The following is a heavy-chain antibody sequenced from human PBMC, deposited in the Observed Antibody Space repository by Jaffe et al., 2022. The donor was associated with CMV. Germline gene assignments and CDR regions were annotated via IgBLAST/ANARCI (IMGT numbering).Heavy chain of an antibody. Sequence: EVQLVESGGDLVQPGGSLRLSCVVSGFTFSTYAMNWVRQAPGKGLEWVSGIGARGGSTYYADSVRGRFTISRDNSKNTLYLQMNSLRAEDTAIYYCARDTIANDCYWGQGTLVTVSP. CDR2: IGARGGST. J-gene: IGHJ4*02. V-gene: IGHV3-23*04. CDR3: ARDTIANDCY. D-gene: IGHD2-21*01. CDR1: GFTFSTYA.